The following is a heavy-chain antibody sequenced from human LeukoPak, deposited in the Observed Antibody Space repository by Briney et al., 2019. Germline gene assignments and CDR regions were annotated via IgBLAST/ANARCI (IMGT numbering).Heavy chain of an antibody. D-gene: IGHD1-1*01. CDR2: IYKGGTP. V-gene: IGHV3-53*01. CDR1: GFIGGSEY. CDR3: ARGMNWNDLSLDS. J-gene: IGHJ4*02. Sequence: PGGYLRLSCSGSGFIGGSEYMTWVRQAPGKGLEYVSVIYKGGTPEYADSVRGRFTISRDNSKNTLYLQMDSLRADDTAVYYCARGMNWNDLSLDSWGQGTLVTVS.